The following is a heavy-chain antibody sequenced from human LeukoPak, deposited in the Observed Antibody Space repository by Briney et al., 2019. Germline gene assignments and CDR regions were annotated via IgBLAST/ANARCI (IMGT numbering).Heavy chain of an antibody. CDR2: INPNSGGT. CDR3: ARVSQPNYYDSSGCDY. Sequence: ASVKVSCKTSGYTFTGYYMHWVRQAPGQGLEWMGWINPNSGGTNYAQKFQGRVTMTRDTSISTAYMELSRLRSDDTAVYYCARVSQPNYYDSSGCDYWGQGTLVTVSS. CDR1: GYTFTGYY. D-gene: IGHD3-22*01. J-gene: IGHJ4*02. V-gene: IGHV1-2*02.